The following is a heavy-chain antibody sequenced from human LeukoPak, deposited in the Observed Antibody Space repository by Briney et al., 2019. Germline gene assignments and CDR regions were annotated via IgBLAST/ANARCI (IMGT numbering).Heavy chain of an antibody. Sequence: GGSLRLSCAASGFTFSSYAMSWVRQAPGKGLEWVSAISGSGGSTYYADSVKGRFTISRGNSKNTLYLQMNSLRAEDTAVYYCAKVGNYYGSGSYPGGVDYWGQGTLVTVSS. CDR2: ISGSGGST. V-gene: IGHV3-23*01. CDR1: GFTFSSYA. J-gene: IGHJ4*02. D-gene: IGHD3-10*01. CDR3: AKVGNYYGSGSYPGGVDY.